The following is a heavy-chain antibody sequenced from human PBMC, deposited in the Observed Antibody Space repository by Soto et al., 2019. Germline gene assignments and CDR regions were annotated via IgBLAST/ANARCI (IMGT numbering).Heavy chain of an antibody. CDR3: ARVFCRGDCYSPLDY. J-gene: IGHJ4*02. Sequence: PGGSLRLSCVASGFTFSNFGLNWVRQAPGKGLEWVSSISSSDKYIYYADSVKGRFTISRDNAKNSLSLQMNSLRADDTAVYYCARVFCRGDCYSPLDYWGQGTL. D-gene: IGHD2-21*02. V-gene: IGHV3-21*01. CDR2: ISSSDKYI. CDR1: GFTFSNFG.